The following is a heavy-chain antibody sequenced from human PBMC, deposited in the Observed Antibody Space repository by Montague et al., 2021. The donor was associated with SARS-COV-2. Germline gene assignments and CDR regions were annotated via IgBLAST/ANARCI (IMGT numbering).Heavy chain of an antibody. Sequence: SLRLSCAASGFTFSSYEMNWVRQAPGKGLEWVSYISSTGSTIFYADSVKGRFTTSRDNAKNSLYLQMNSLRAEDTAVYYCASRAPTRIVLMVYAIGGYFDYWGQGTLVTVSS. V-gene: IGHV3-48*03. CDR1: GFTFSSYE. CDR3: ASRAPTRIVLMVYAIGGYFDY. CDR2: ISSTGSTI. D-gene: IGHD2-8*01. J-gene: IGHJ4*02.